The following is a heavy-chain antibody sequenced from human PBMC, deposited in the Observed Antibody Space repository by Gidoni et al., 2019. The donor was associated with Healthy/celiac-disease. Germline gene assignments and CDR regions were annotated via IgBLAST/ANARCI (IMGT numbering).Heavy chain of an antibody. CDR3: ARESSSSHYYGMDV. J-gene: IGHJ6*02. Sequence: EVQLVESGGGLIQPGGSLRLSCEASGFIVSSNYMSWVRQAPGKGLEWVSVIYSGGSTSYADSVKGRFTISRDNSKNTLYLQMNSLRVEDTAVYYCARESSSSHYYGMDVWGQGTTVTVSS. CDR2: IYSGGST. V-gene: IGHV3-53*01. CDR1: GFIVSSNY. D-gene: IGHD6-6*01.